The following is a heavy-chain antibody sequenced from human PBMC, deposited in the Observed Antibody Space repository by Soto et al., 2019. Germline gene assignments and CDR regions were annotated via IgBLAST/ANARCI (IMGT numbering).Heavy chain of an antibody. CDR3: ARIQGSGITGTTGWFDP. D-gene: IGHD1-20*01. CDR2: INPSGGST. CDR1: GYTFTSYY. Sequence: QVQLVQSGAEVKKPGASVKVSCKASGYTFTSYYMHWVRQAPGQGLEWMGIINPSGGSTSYAQKFQGRVTMTTDTSTSTVYMELSSLRSEDTAVYYCARIQGSGITGTTGWFDPWGQGILVTVSS. V-gene: IGHV1-46*03. J-gene: IGHJ5*02.